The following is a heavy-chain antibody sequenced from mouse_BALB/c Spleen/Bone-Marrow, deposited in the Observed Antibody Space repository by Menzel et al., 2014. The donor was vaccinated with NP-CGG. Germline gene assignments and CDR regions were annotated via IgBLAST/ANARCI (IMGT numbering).Heavy chain of an antibody. CDR3: ARGDGYYVDFDY. CDR1: GYSFTGYY. V-gene: IGHV1S34*01. D-gene: IGHD2-3*01. CDR2: ISCYNGAT. J-gene: IGHJ2*01. Sequence: LVKTGASVKISCNASGYSFTGYYMHWVKQSHGKSLEWIGYISCYNGATSYNQKFKGKATFTVDTSSSTAYMQFNSLTSEDSAVYYCARGDGYYVDFDYWGQGTTLTVSS.